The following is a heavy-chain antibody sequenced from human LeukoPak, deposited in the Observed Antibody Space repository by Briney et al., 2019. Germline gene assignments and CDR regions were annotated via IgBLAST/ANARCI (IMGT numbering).Heavy chain of an antibody. J-gene: IGHJ4*02. Sequence: SETLSLTCAVYGGSFSGYYWSWIRQPPGKGLEWIGKINHSGSTNYNPSLKSRVTISVDTSKNQFSLKLSSVTAADTAVYYCARGNVTILDYWGQGTLVTVSS. CDR2: INHSGST. D-gene: IGHD3-3*01. CDR3: ARGNVTILDY. CDR1: GGSFSGYY. V-gene: IGHV4-34*01.